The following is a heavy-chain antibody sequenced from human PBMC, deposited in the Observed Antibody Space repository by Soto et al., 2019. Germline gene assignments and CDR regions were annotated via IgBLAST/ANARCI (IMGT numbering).Heavy chain of an antibody. D-gene: IGHD2-15*01. Sequence: EVQLVESGGGLVQPGGSLRLSCAASGFTVSSKYMSWVRQAPGKGLEWVSLIQNVGPTYYADSVKGRFTISRDTSENTVHLQMDSLRAEDTAVYYCARDDGLCDGGRCYGVPLDVRGKGTTVTVSS. CDR3: ARDDGLCDGGRCYGVPLDV. CDR1: GFTVSSKY. CDR2: IQNVGPT. V-gene: IGHV3-66*01. J-gene: IGHJ6*04.